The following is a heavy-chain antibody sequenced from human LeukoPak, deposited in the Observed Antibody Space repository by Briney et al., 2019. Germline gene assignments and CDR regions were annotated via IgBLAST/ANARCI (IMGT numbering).Heavy chain of an antibody. D-gene: IGHD3-10*01. CDR3: AKDSGAVTYYYYYCMDV. V-gene: IGHV3-23*01. Sequence: GGSLRLSCAASGFTFSSYAMSWVRQAPGKGLEWVSAISGSGGSTYYADSVKGRFTISRDNSKNTLYLQMNSLRAEDTAVYYCAKDSGAVTYYYYYCMDVWGKGTTVTVSS. CDR1: GFTFSSYA. J-gene: IGHJ6*03. CDR2: ISGSGGST.